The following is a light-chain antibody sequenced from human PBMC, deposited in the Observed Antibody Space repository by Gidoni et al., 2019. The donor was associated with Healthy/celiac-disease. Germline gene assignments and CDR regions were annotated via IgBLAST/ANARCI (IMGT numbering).Light chain of an antibody. CDR3: QSYDSSLSGSV. CDR2: GNS. Sequence: QSVLTQPPSVSAAPGPRVTISCTGSSSNIGDGYDVHWYQQLPGTAPKLLIYGNSNRPSGVPDRFAGSKSGTSASLAITGLQAEDEADYYCQSYDSSLSGSVFGGGTKLTVL. J-gene: IGLJ3*02. V-gene: IGLV1-40*01. CDR1: SSNIGDGYD.